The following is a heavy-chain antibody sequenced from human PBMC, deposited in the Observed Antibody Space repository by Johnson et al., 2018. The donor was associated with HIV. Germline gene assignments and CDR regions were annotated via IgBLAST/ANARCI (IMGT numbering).Heavy chain of an antibody. CDR3: AKYRIVGPTRGSAFDI. Sequence: VQVLESGGGLVQPGGSLRLSCPASGFTFSNYAMSWVRQAPGKGLEWVLAISGGGGSTYYADSVKGLFTISRDNSKNTLYLQMNSLRAEDTAIYYCAKYRIVGPTRGSAFDIWGQGTMVTVSS. CDR1: GFTFSNYA. J-gene: IGHJ3*02. D-gene: IGHD1-26*01. V-gene: IGHV3-23*01. CDR2: ISGGGGST.